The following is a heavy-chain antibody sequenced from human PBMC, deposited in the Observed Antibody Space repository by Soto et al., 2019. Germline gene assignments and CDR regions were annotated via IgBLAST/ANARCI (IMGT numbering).Heavy chain of an antibody. V-gene: IGHV1-3*01. CDR2: INAGSGNT. J-gene: IGHJ4*02. Sequence: ASVKVSCKASGYTFTNSAMHWVRQAPGQRLEWMGWINAGSGNTEYSQKFQGRVTITRDTSASTAYMELSSLRSEDTAVYYCASRLDYISGLNYWGQGTPVTV. CDR3: ASRLDYISGLNY. CDR1: GYTFTNSA. D-gene: IGHD6-19*01.